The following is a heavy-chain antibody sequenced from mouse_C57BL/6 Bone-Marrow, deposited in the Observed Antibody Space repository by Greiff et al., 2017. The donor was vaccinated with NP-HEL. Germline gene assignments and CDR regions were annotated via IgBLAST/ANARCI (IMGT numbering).Heavy chain of an antibody. CDR3: ARGGIYYYGSIYFDY. D-gene: IGHD1-1*01. CDR2: IDPSDSYT. J-gene: IGHJ2*01. Sequence: QVQLQQPGAELVRPGTSVKLSCKASGYTFTSYWMHWVKQRPGQGLEWIGVIDPSDSYTNYNQKSKGKATLTVDTSSSTAYMQLSSLTSEDSAVYYCARGGIYYYGSIYFDYWGQGTTLTVSS. CDR1: GYTFTSYW. V-gene: IGHV1-59*01.